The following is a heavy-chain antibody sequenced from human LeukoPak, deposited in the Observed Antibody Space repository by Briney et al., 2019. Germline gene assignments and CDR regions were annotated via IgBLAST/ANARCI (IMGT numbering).Heavy chain of an antibody. D-gene: IGHD3-3*01. CDR2: ISGSGGST. CDR3: AKVHNDFWSGYYPSGAFDY. J-gene: IGHJ4*02. V-gene: IGHV3-23*01. Sequence: GGSLRLSCAASGFTFSSYAMSWVRQAPGKGLEWVSAISGSGGSTYYADSVKGRFTISRDNSKNTLYLQMNSLRAEDTAVYYCAKVHNDFWSGYYPSGAFDYWGQGTLVTVSS. CDR1: GFTFSSYA.